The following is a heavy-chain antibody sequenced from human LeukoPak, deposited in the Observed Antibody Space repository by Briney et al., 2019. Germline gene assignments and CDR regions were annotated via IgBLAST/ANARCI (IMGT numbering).Heavy chain of an antibody. Sequence: SVKVSCKASGGTFSSYAISWVRQAPGQGLEWMGGIIPIFGTANYAQKFQGRVTITADESTSTAYMELSSLGSEDTAVYYCAFNYGSGSPLDYWGQGTLVTVSS. CDR1: GGTFSSYA. V-gene: IGHV1-69*13. CDR2: IIPIFGTA. D-gene: IGHD3-10*01. J-gene: IGHJ4*02. CDR3: AFNYGSGSPLDY.